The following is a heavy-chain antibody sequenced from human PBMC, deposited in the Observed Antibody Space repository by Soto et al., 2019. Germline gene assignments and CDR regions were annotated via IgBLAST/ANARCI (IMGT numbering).Heavy chain of an antibody. V-gene: IGHV4-39*01. CDR1: GGSINSYSYY. D-gene: IGHD2-15*01. Sequence: QLQLQESGPGLVKPSETLSLTCTVSGGSINSYSYYWCWIRQPPGKGLAWVGNSYYSGSTYYNPSLKGRFTLHVDTSNNQCPLNLSSVTAADTAVYYCPSRTTVRNTHFSGGSCYFWFNPWGQGTLGPVSS. CDR2: SYYSGST. J-gene: IGHJ5*02. CDR3: PSRTTVRNTHFSGGSCYFWFNP.